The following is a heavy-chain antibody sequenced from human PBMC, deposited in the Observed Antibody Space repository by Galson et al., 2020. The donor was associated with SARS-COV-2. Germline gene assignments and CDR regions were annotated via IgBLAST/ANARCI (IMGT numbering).Heavy chain of an antibody. CDR3: TRDRGAVFSNYVFGRKYYGMDV. Sequence: GESLKISCRSSGFTFGDFAMSWFRQAPGKGLEWVGFIRSKRYGGTTEYAASVEGTFIISRDDSKSTAYLQMNSLKTEDTAVYYCTRDRGAVFSNYVFGRKYYGMDVWGPGTTVIVSS. D-gene: IGHD3-10*02. CDR1: GFTFGDFA. J-gene: IGHJ6*02. V-gene: IGHV3-49*03. CDR2: IRSKRYGGTT.